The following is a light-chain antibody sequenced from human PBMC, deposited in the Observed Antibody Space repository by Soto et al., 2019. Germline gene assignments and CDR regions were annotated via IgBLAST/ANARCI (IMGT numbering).Light chain of an antibody. CDR1: QNIRSW. Sequence: DIQMTQYPSTLSASIGDRVTITCRASQNIRSWVALYQQKPGKAPDLLIYSASILESGVPSRFTGCRFGTELTPTKRGMQPDDFATYYCEQYNGYSGLTFGGGTKVEI. V-gene: IGKV1-5*03. CDR3: EQYNGYSGLT. J-gene: IGKJ4*01. CDR2: SAS.